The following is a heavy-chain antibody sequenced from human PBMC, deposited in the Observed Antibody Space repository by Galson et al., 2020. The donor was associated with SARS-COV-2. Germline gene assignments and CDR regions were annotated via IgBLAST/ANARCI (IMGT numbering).Heavy chain of an antibody. CDR2: ISWDGGST. J-gene: IGHJ6*03. Sequence: GESLKISCEASGLTFDDYAMHWVRQAPGKGLESVSLISWDGGSTYYADSVKGRFTISRDNSKNSLYLQMNSLRAEDTALYYCAKDIWPIAAAGSYMDVWGKGTTVTVSS. V-gene: IGHV3-43D*03. CDR1: GLTFDDYA. D-gene: IGHD6-13*01. CDR3: AKDIWPIAAAGSYMDV.